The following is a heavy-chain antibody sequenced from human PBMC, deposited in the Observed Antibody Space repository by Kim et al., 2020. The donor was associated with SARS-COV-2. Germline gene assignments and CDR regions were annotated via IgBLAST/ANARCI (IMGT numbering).Heavy chain of an antibody. Sequence: ASVKVSCKAFGYTFTSYFIHWVRQAPGQGLEWLGIINPSGGSTNYAQKFQGRLTMTRDTSTSTVYMQLSSLISEDTAVYYCARVRGGDFLFDSWGQGTLVTVSS. CDR1: GYTFTSYF. D-gene: IGHD4-17*01. J-gene: IGHJ4*02. CDR3: ARVRGGDFLFDS. V-gene: IGHV1-46*01. CDR2: INPSGGST.